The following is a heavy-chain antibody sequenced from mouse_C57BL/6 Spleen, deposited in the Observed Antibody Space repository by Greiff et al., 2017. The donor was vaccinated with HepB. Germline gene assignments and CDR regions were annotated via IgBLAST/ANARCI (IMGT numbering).Heavy chain of an antibody. D-gene: IGHD1-1*01. CDR3: ASTTVVPSFAY. Sequence: VQLKESGPELVKPGASVKISCKASGYSFTGYYMNWVKQSPEKSLEWIGEINPSTGGTTYNQKFKAKATLTVDKSSSTAYMQLKSLTSEDSAVYYCASTTVVPSFAYWGQGTLVTVSA. CDR1: GYSFTGYY. V-gene: IGHV1-42*01. J-gene: IGHJ3*01. CDR2: INPSTGGT.